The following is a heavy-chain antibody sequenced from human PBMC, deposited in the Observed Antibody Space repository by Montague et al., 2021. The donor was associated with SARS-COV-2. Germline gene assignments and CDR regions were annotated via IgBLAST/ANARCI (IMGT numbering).Heavy chain of an antibody. V-gene: IGHV3-74*01. CDR1: GFTFSSYW. D-gene: IGHD4-17*01. Sequence: SLRLSCAASGFTFSSYWMHWVRQAPGKELVWVSRINSDGSSTSYADSVKGRFTISRDNAKNTLYLQMNSLRAEDTAVYYCARDRGTQYGDFPYDYWGQGTLVTVSS. CDR3: ARDRGTQYGDFPYDY. CDR2: INSDGSST. J-gene: IGHJ4*02.